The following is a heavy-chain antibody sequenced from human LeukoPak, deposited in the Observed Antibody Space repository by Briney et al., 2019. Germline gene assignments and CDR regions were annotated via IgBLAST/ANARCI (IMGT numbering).Heavy chain of an antibody. CDR2: IYYSGST. D-gene: IGHD2-15*01. CDR3: ARDNIVVVAATKAYYFDY. V-gene: IGHV4-39*02. J-gene: IGHJ4*02. Sequence: SETLSLTCTVSGVSIISSNSYWGWIRQPPGKGLEWIGSIYYSGSTYYNPSLKSRVTISIDTSANLFSLKLNSVTAADTAVYYCARDNIVVVAATKAYYFDYWGQGTLVTVSS. CDR1: GVSIISSNSY.